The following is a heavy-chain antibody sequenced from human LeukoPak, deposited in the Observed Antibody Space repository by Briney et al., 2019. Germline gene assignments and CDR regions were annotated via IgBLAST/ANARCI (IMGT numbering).Heavy chain of an antibody. V-gene: IGHV1-8*01. CDR2: MYPNSGNT. CDR3: ERGDDRADDAFDI. CDR1: GYTFTSYD. Sequence: VASVKVSCKASGYTFTSYDINWVRQATGQGLEWMGWMYPNSGNTGYAQKFQGRVTMTRNTSISTAYMELSSLRSEDTAVYYCERGDDRADDAFDIWGQGTMVTVSS. J-gene: IGHJ3*02. D-gene: IGHD3-22*01.